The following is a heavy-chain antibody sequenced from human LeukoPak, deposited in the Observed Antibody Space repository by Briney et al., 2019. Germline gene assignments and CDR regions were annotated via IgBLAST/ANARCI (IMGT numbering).Heavy chain of an antibody. V-gene: IGHV3-33*06. CDR1: GFTFSSYG. J-gene: IGHJ3*02. D-gene: IGHD5-18*01. CDR3: AKDSLGGYTYDWCIIDI. CDR2: IWYDGSDK. Sequence: GRSLRLPCAPSGFTFSSYGTHWVRQAPGKGLEWVAVIWYDGSDKYYADSVKGRFTISRDNSKNTLYLQMNTLRADDTAVYYCAKDSLGGYTYDWCIIDIWGQGALGTVSS.